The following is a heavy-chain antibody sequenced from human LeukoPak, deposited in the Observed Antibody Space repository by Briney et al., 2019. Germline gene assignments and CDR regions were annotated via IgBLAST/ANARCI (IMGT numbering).Heavy chain of an antibody. CDR3: ARDQSPIAVADWYFDL. J-gene: IGHJ2*01. Sequence: SSETLSLTCTVSGGSISSYYWSWIRQPPGKGLEWIGYIYYSGSTNYNPSLKSRVTISVDTSKNQFSLKLSSVTAADTAVYYCARDQSPIAVADWYFDLWGRGTLVTVSS. CDR2: IYYSGST. D-gene: IGHD6-19*01. V-gene: IGHV4-59*01. CDR1: GGSISSYY.